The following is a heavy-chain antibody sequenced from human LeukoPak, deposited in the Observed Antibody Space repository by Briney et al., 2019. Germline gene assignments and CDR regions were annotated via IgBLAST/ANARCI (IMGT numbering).Heavy chain of an antibody. Sequence: PGGSLRLSCAASGFTFSSYAMSWVRQAPGKGLEWVSAISGSGGSTYYADSVKGRFTISRDNSKNTLYLQMNRLRAEDTAVYYCAVVGATPGDAFDIWGQGTMVTVSS. D-gene: IGHD1-26*01. CDR1: GFTFSSYA. J-gene: IGHJ3*02. V-gene: IGHV3-23*01. CDR2: ISGSGGST. CDR3: AVVGATPGDAFDI.